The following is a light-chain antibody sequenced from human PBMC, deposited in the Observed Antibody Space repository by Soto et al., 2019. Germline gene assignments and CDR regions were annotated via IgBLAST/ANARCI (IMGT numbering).Light chain of an antibody. Sequence: DIQMTQSPSTLSGSVGDRVTITCRASQSISSYLNWYQQKPGKAPKLLIYAASSLQSGVPSRFSGSGSGTDFTLTISSLQPEDFATYYCQQSYSTPLTFGGGTKVDNK. CDR2: AAS. V-gene: IGKV1-39*01. CDR3: QQSYSTPLT. CDR1: QSISSY. J-gene: IGKJ4*01.